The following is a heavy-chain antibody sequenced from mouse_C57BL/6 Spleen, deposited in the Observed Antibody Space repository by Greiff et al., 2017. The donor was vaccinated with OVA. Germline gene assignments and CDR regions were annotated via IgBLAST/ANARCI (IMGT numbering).Heavy chain of an antibody. CDR1: GYTFTNYW. CDR3: ARGGYDYLYAMDY. J-gene: IGHJ4*01. CDR2: IYPGGGYT. V-gene: IGHV1-63*01. D-gene: IGHD2-4*01. Sequence: QVQLQQSGAELVRPGTSVKMSCKASGYTFTNYWIGWAKQRPGHGLEWIGDIYPGGGYTNYNEKFKGKATLTADKSSSTAYMQFSSLTSEDSAIYYCARGGYDYLYAMDYWGQGTSVTVSS.